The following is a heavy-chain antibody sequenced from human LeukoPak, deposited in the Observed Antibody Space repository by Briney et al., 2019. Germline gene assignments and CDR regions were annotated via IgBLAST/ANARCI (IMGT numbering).Heavy chain of an antibody. V-gene: IGHV3-48*03. CDR3: ARASYYDTIDY. D-gene: IGHD3-22*01. CDR2: ISSSGSTI. J-gene: IGHJ4*02. Sequence: GGSLRLFCAASGFTFSSYEMNWVRQAPGKGLEWVSYISSSGSTIYYADSVKGRFTISRDNAKNSLYLQMNSLRAEDTAVYYCARASYYDTIDYWGQGTLVTVSS. CDR1: GFTFSSYE.